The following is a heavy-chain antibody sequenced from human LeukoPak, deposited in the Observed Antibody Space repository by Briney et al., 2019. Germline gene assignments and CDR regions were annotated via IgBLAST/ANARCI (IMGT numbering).Heavy chain of an antibody. CDR1: GGSISSGGYY. V-gene: IGHV4-31*03. J-gene: IGHJ3*02. D-gene: IGHD6-13*01. CDR3: ARDSSSWYTLDAFDI. CDR2: IYYSGST. Sequence: SETLSLTCTVSGGSISSGGYYWSWIRQHPGKGLEWIGYIYYSGSTYYNPSLKSRVTISVDTSKNQFSLKLSSVTAADTAVYYCARDSSSWYTLDAFDIWGQGTMVTVSS.